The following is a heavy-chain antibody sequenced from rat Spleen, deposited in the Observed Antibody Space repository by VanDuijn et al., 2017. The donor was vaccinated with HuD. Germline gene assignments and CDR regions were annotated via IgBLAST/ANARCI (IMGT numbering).Heavy chain of an antibody. Sequence: EVQLVESGGGLVQPGRSLKLSCAASGFTFSNYDMAWVRQAPTKGLEWVASLSSGGGDTYYRDSVKGRFTISRDNAQNTLYLQMSKLGSEDTAIYYCAREERGVDYWGQGVMVTVSS. J-gene: IGHJ2*01. CDR2: LSSGGGDT. V-gene: IGHV5S23*01. CDR3: AREERGVDY. CDR1: GFTFSNYD.